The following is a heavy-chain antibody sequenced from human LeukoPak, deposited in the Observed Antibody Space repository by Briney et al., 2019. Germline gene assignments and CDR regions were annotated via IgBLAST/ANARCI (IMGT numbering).Heavy chain of an antibody. CDR2: ISSSGSTI. Sequence: GGSLRLSCAASGFTFSSYEMNWVRQAPGKGLEWVSYISSSGSTIYYADSVKGRFTISRDNAKNSLYLQMNSLRAEDTAVYYCARDTYYDFWSGYCTSDYWGQGTLVTVSS. J-gene: IGHJ4*02. CDR1: GFTFSSYE. V-gene: IGHV3-48*03. D-gene: IGHD3-3*01. CDR3: ARDTYYDFWSGYCTSDY.